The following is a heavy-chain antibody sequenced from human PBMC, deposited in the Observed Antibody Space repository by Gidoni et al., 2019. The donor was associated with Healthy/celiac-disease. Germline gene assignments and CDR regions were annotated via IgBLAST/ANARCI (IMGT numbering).Heavy chain of an antibody. CDR3: ARGDTVTTGPFDY. D-gene: IGHD4-17*01. J-gene: IGHJ4*02. V-gene: IGHV3-21*01. CDR1: GFTFSSYS. CDR2: ISSSSSYI. Sequence: EVQLVESGGGLVKPGGSLRLSCAASGFTFSSYSMNWVRQAPGKGLEGVSSISSSSSYIYYADSVKGRFTISRDNAKNSLYLQMNSLRAEDTAVYYCARGDTVTTGPFDYWGQGTLVTVSS.